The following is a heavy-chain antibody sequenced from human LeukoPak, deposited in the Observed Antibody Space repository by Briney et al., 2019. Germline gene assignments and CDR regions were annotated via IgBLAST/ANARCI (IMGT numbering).Heavy chain of an antibody. J-gene: IGHJ4*02. CDR3: AREEGHDYGDNGGC. D-gene: IGHD4-23*01. V-gene: IGHV3-48*04. CDR1: GFTFSTYS. Sequence: PGGSLRLSCAASGFTFSTYSMNWVRQAPGKGLEWVSYISGSSSTIYYADSVKGRFTISRGNAKNSLYLQMNSLRADDTAVYYCAREEGHDYGDNGGCWGQGTLVTVSS. CDR2: ISGSSSTI.